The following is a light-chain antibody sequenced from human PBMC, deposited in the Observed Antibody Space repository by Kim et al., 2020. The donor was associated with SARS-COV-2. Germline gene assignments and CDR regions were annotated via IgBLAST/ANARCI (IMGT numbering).Light chain of an antibody. V-gene: IGKV1-5*03. Sequence: LSATVGDKITITWRASQSISSWLAWYQQKPGEAPKLLIYKASTLESGVPSRFSGSGSGTEFTLTISCLQADDFATYYCQQYNTYSTFGQGTKLEIK. CDR1: QSISSW. CDR3: QQYNTYST. CDR2: KAS. J-gene: IGKJ2*01.